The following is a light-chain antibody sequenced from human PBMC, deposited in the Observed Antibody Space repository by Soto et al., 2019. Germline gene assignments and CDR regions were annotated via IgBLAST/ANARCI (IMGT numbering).Light chain of an antibody. Sequence: EIVLTQSPATLTLSPGERATLSCRASQSVSSYLAWYQQKPGQAPRLLIYDASNRATGIPARFSGSGSGTDFTLTISSLEPEDFAVSYCQQRSIWPPYTFGQGTKLEIK. CDR1: QSVSSY. CDR3: QQRSIWPPYT. J-gene: IGKJ2*01. CDR2: DAS. V-gene: IGKV3-11*01.